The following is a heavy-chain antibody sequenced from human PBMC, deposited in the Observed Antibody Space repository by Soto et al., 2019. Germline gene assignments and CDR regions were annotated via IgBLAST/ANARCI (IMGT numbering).Heavy chain of an antibody. CDR3: AHHCSVDCHSVCVY. Sequence: EVQLLESGGGLVQPGGSLRLSCAASGFTFSNYAMSWVRQAPGKGLEWVSGISGVGASSYFADSVKGRFTISRDNSKNTLYLQMNNRRAEDTAVYYCAHHCSVDCHSVCVYWGQGTLVIVSS. V-gene: IGHV3-23*01. D-gene: IGHD2-15*01. CDR2: ISGVGASS. J-gene: IGHJ4*02. CDR1: GFTFSNYA.